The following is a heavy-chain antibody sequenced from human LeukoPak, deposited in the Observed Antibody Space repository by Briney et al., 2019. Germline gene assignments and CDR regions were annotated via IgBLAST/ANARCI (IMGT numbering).Heavy chain of an antibody. V-gene: IGHV3-73*01. D-gene: IGHD7-27*01. Sequence: GGSLKLSCAASGFTFSGSAMHWVRQASGKGLEWVGRIRSKANSYATAYAASVKGRFTISRDDSKNTAYLQMNSLKTEDTAVYYCTRHLHETGEYYYYYMDVWGKGTTVTVSS. J-gene: IGHJ6*03. CDR2: IRSKANSYAT. CDR3: TRHLHETGEYYYYYMDV. CDR1: GFTFSGSA.